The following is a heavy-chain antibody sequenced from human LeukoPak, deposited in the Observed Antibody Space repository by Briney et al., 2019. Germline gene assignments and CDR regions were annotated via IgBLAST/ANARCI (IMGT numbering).Heavy chain of an antibody. J-gene: IGHJ4*02. D-gene: IGHD1-26*01. CDR2: INTNTGNP. CDR1: GYTFTSYA. Sequence: ASVKVSCKASGYTFTSYAMNWVRQAPGQGLEWMGWINTNTGNPTYAQGFTGRFVFSLDTSVSTAYLQISSLKAEDTAVYYCAKDPERKVVGATGYFDYWGQGALVTVSS. CDR3: AKDPERKVVGATGYFDY. V-gene: IGHV7-4-1*02.